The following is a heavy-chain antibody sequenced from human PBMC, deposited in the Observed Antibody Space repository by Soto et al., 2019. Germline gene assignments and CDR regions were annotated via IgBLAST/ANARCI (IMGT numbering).Heavy chain of an antibody. CDR1: GGSISSSSYY. D-gene: IGHD2-2*01. CDR3: ARHGRYCSSTSCHRYYSDF. CDR2: IYYSGST. Sequence: SETLSLTCTVSGGSISSSSYYWGWIRQPPGKGLEWIGSIYYSGSTYYNPSLKSRVTISVDTSKNQFSLKLSSVTAADTAVYYCARHGRYCSSTSCHRYYSDFCCQGTLVSVSS. J-gene: IGHJ4*02. V-gene: IGHV4-39*01.